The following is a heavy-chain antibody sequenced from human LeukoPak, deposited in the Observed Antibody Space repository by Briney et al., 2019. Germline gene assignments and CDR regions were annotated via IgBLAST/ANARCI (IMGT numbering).Heavy chain of an antibody. D-gene: IGHD6-13*01. CDR3: ARALPGYSSSLSY. V-gene: IGHV4-34*01. Sequence: SETLSLTCAVYGGSFSGCYWSWIRQPPGKGLEWIGEINHSGSTNYNPSLKSRVTISVDTSKNQFSLKLSSVTAADTAVYYCARALPGYSSSLSYWGQGTLVTVSS. CDR2: INHSGST. CDR1: GGSFSGCY. J-gene: IGHJ4*02.